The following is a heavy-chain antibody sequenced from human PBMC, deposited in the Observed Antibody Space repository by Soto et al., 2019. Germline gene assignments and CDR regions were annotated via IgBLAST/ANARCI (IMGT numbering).Heavy chain of an antibody. CDR1: GFTFSSYG. D-gene: IGHD5-18*01. Sequence: GGSLRLSCAASGFTFSSYGMHWVRQAPGKGLEWVAVIWYDGSNKYYADSVKGRFTISRDNSKNTLYLQMNSLRAEDTAVYYCARGRDTAMVRDINYYGMDVWGQGTTVTVSS. CDR2: IWYDGSNK. V-gene: IGHV3-33*01. J-gene: IGHJ6*02. CDR3: ARGRDTAMVRDINYYGMDV.